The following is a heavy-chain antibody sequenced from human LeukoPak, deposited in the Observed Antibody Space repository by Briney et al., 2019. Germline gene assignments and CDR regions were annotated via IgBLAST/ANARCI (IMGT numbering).Heavy chain of an antibody. CDR1: GGSISSSNW. V-gene: IGHV4-4*02. CDR2: IYHSGGT. J-gene: IGHJ2*01. CDR3: ARDRGYCSSTSCYSGYFDL. D-gene: IGHD2-2*01. Sequence: SGTLSLTCAVSGGSISSSNWWSWVRQPPGKGLEWIGEIYHSGGTNHNPSLKSRVTISVDKSKNQFSLKLSSVTAADTAVYYCARDRGYCSSTSCYSGYFDLWGRGTLVTVSS.